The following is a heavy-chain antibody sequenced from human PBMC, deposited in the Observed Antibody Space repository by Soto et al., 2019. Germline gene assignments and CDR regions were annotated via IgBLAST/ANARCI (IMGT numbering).Heavy chain of an antibody. V-gene: IGHV4-4*02. Sequence: QVQLQESGPGLVKPSGTLSLTCAVSGGSISSSNWWSWVRQPPGKGLEWIGEIYHSGSTNYNPSRTSRVSISVDKSKNQFSLKLSSVTAADTAVFYCARANQEEDDAFDIWGQGTMVTVSS. CDR3: ARANQEEDDAFDI. CDR2: IYHSGST. J-gene: IGHJ3*02. CDR1: GGSISSSNW.